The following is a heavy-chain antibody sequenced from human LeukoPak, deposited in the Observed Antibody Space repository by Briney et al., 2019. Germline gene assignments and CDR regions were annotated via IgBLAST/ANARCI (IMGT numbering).Heavy chain of an antibody. CDR3: ARSPEAIIVVPAAPALDY. D-gene: IGHD2-2*01. V-gene: IGHV4-34*01. J-gene: IGHJ4*02. CDR1: GGSFSGYY. Sequence: SETLSLTCAVYGGSFSGYYWSWIRQPPGKGLEWIGEINHSGSTNYNPSLKSRVTISVDTSKNQFSLKLSFVTAADTAVYYCARSPEAIIVVPAAPALDYWGQGTLVTVSS. CDR2: INHSGST.